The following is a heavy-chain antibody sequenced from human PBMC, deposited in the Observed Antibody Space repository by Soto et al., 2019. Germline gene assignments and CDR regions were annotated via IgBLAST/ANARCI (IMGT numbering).Heavy chain of an antibody. D-gene: IGHD6-13*01. CDR3: AINKADIAAAFGSSLPYYYYGMDV. V-gene: IGHV1-69*13. CDR1: GGTFSSYA. CDR2: IIPIFGTA. J-gene: IGHJ6*02. Sequence: GASVKVSCKASGGTFSSYAISWGRQAPGQRLEWMGGIIPIFGTANYAQKFQGRVTITADESTSTAYMELSSLRSEDTAVYYCAINKADIAAAFGSSLPYYYYGMDVWGQGTTVTVSS.